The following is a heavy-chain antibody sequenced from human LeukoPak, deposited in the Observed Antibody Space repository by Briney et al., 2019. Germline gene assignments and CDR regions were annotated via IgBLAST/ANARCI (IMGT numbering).Heavy chain of an antibody. J-gene: IGHJ5*02. CDR2: IHTSGST. Sequence: SETLSLTCTVSGGSISSYYWSWIRQPAGKGLEWIGRIHTSGSTNYNPSLKSRVTMSVDTSKNQFSLKLSSVTAADTAVYYCARDEGYCSGGSCSPKAYNWFDPWGQGTLVTVSS. CDR3: ARDEGYCSGGSCSPKAYNWFDP. D-gene: IGHD2-15*01. V-gene: IGHV4-4*07. CDR1: GGSISSYY.